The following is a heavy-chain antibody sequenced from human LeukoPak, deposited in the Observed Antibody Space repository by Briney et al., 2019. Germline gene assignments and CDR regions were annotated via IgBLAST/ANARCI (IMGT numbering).Heavy chain of an antibody. V-gene: IGHV3-23*01. J-gene: IGHJ4*02. D-gene: IGHD3-10*02. CDR2: ISGSGGST. CDR3: AREADYYDRGAPDY. Sequence: GGSLRLSCAASGFTFSSYAMSWVRQAPGKGLEWVSAISGSGGSTYYADSVKGRFTISRGNAKNSLYLQMNSLRDEDTAVYYCAREADYYDRGAPDYWGQGTLVTVSS. CDR1: GFTFSSYA.